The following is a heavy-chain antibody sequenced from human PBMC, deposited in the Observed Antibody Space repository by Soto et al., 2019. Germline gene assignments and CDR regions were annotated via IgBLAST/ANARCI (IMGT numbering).Heavy chain of an antibody. CDR3: AKDDHDFWSGYYGAFDI. V-gene: IGHV3-23*01. CDR1: GFTFSSYA. D-gene: IGHD3-3*01. J-gene: IGHJ3*02. Sequence: EVQLLESGGGLVQPGGSLRLSCAASGFTFSSYAMSWVRQAPGKGLEWVSAISGSGGSTYYADSVKGRFTISRDNSKNTLYLQMNSLRAEDTAVYYCAKDDHDFWSGYYGAFDIWGQGTMVTVSS. CDR2: ISGSGGST.